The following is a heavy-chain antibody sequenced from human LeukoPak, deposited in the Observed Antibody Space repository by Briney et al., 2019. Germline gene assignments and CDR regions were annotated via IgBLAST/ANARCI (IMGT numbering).Heavy chain of an antibody. J-gene: IGHJ5*02. CDR3: ARGGASSEWFDP. CDR2: IHSSGTT. D-gene: IGHD6-25*01. Sequence: SETLSLTCTVSGDSISAYYWSWIRQTPGKGLEWIAFIHSSGTTNYNPSLKSRVSISVDTSNNQFSLSVNSATAADTAVYYCARGGASSEWFDPWGQGTLVTVSS. CDR1: GDSISAYY. V-gene: IGHV4-59*01.